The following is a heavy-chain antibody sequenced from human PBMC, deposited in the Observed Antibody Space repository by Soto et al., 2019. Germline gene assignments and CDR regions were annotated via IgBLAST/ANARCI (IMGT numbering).Heavy chain of an antibody. Sequence: QVQLVQSGAEVKKPGSSVKVSCKASGGTFSSYTISWVRQAPGQGLEWMGRIIPILGIANYAQKFQGRVTIXXDXSXNTAYMELSSLRSEDTAVYYCARGPITYYYYYGMDVWGQGTTVTVSS. CDR2: IIPILGIA. V-gene: IGHV1-69*02. CDR1: GGTFSSYT. CDR3: ARGPITYYYYYGMDV. D-gene: IGHD3-10*01. J-gene: IGHJ6*02.